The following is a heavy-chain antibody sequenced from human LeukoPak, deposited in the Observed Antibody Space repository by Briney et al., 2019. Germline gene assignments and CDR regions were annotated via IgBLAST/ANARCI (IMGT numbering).Heavy chain of an antibody. Sequence: PGGSLRLSCAAPGFTFSSYSMNWVRQAPGKGLEWVSSMSSSSSYIYYADSVKGRFTISRDNAKNSPYLQMNSLRAEDTAVYYCARDPPRLRLDYWGQGTLVTVSS. CDR3: ARDPPRLRLDY. CDR1: GFTFSSYS. J-gene: IGHJ4*02. V-gene: IGHV3-21*01. CDR2: MSSSSSYI. D-gene: IGHD5-12*01.